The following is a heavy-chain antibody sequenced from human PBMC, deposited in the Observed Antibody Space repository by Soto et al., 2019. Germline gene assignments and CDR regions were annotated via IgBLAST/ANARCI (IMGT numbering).Heavy chain of an antibody. J-gene: IGHJ5*02. CDR1: GGSLSSFY. CDR3: AREYSSGWHTWFDP. Sequence: QVQLQESRPGLVKPSETLSLTCTVSGGSLSSFYWSWIRQPPGKGLEWIGYINNSGSTKYNPSHKSRVTISVHTYKNQFSLKVSSVTAADTAVYSCAREYSSGWHTWFDPWGQGTLVTVSS. CDR2: INNSGST. D-gene: IGHD6-19*01. V-gene: IGHV4-59*08.